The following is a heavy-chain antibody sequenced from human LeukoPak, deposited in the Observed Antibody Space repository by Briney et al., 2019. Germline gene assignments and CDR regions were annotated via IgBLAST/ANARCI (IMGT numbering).Heavy chain of an antibody. Sequence: GESLKIFCKGSGYSFISYWIRWVRQMPGKGLELMGIIYPGDSDTRYSPSFQGQVTISADKSINTAYLQWSSLKASDTAIYYCVWRDITSRYVVWFDPWGQGTPVTVSS. V-gene: IGHV5-51*01. D-gene: IGHD2-2*01. CDR1: GYSFISYW. CDR2: IYPGDSDT. J-gene: IGHJ5*02. CDR3: VWRDITSRYVVWFDP.